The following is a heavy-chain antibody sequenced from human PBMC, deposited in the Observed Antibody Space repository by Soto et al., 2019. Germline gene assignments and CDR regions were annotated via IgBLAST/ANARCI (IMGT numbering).Heavy chain of an antibody. CDR1: GFTFGDYA. V-gene: IGHV3-49*03. J-gene: IGHJ5*02. CDR2: IRSKAYGGTT. Sequence: GGSLRLSCTASGFTFGDYAMSWFRQAPGKGLEWVGFIRSKAYGGTTEYAASVKGRFTISRDDSKSIAYLQMNSLKTEDTAVYYCTRPLQNYGSGSYRFDPWGQGTLVTVSS. D-gene: IGHD3-10*01. CDR3: TRPLQNYGSGSYRFDP.